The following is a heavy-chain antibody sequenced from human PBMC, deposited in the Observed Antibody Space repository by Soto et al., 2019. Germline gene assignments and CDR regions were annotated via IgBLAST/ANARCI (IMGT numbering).Heavy chain of an antibody. CDR1: GFIFSTYA. J-gene: IGHJ4*02. V-gene: IGHV3-23*01. D-gene: IGHD1-26*01. CDR3: AKERFHTSQSDRGFDY. CDR2: ISRSGDET. Sequence: EVQLLESGGGLVQPGGSLRLSCAASGFIFSTYAMSWVRQAPGKGLEWVSAISRSGDETTYADSVRGRIPLSRDTSKNTLYRQMNSLRAEDSVAYSCAKERFHTSQSDRGFDYWGQGTLVTASS.